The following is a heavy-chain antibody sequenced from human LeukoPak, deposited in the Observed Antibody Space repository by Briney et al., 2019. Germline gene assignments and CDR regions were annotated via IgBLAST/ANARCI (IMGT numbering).Heavy chain of an antibody. D-gene: IGHD4-17*01. J-gene: IGHJ4*02. CDR3: ARGLSTRSVN. Sequence: SETLSLTCAVSGGSISSYYWSWIRQPPGKGLEWIGYIYYSGSTNYNPSLKSRVTMSVDTSKNQFSLNLSSVTAADTAVYYCARGLSTRSVNWGQGTLVTVSS. V-gene: IGHV4-59*12. CDR2: IYYSGST. CDR1: GGSISSYY.